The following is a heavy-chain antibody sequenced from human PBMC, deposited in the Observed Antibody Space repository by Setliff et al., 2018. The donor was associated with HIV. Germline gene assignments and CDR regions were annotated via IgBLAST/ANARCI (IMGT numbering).Heavy chain of an antibody. D-gene: IGHD1-1*01. CDR1: GFTFNTYA. V-gene: IGHV3-23*01. Sequence: PGGSLRLSCAASGFTFNTYAMNWVRQAPGKGLEWVSAISGSGRDTYYADSVKGRLTLSRDNSKNTLYLQMNSLRAEDTAVYYCAKAHWYDSRRTPDGRGYPNPIEYPQHWGHGTLVTVSS. CDR3: AKAHWYDSRRTPDGRGYPNPIEYPQH. CDR2: ISGSGRDT. J-gene: IGHJ1*01.